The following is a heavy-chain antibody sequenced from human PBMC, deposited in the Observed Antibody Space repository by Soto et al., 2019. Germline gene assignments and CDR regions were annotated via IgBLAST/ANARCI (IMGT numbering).Heavy chain of an antibody. CDR1: GGTFSSYA. Sequence: ASVKVSCKASGGTFSSYAISWVRQAPGQGLEWMGRIIPILGIANYAQKFQGRVTITADKSTSTAYMELSSLRSEDKAVYYCAAPATHYDIVTGPFGNPWGQGTLVTVSS. J-gene: IGHJ5*02. CDR2: IIPILGIA. D-gene: IGHD3-9*01. CDR3: AAPATHYDIVTGPFGNP. V-gene: IGHV1-69*04.